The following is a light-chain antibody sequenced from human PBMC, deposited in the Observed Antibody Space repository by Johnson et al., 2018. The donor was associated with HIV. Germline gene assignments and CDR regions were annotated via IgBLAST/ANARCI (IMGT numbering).Light chain of an antibody. CDR1: SSNIGNNY. Sequence: QSVLTQPPSVSAAPGQKVTISCSGSSSNIGNNYVSWYQQLPGTAPKLLIYDNTKRPSGIPDRFSGSKSGTSATLGITGLQTGDEADYSGVTGDNSLSAYGFGTGTTVTVL. CDR3: VTGDNSLSAYG. J-gene: IGLJ1*01. V-gene: IGLV1-51*01. CDR2: DNT.